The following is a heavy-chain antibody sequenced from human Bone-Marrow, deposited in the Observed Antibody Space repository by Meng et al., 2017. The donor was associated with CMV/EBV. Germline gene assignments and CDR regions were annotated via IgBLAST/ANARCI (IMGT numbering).Heavy chain of an antibody. V-gene: IGHV3-23*01. Sequence: GGSLRLSCAASGFTFSSYAMSWVRQAPGKGLEWVSAISGSGGSTYYADSVKGRFTISRDNSKNTLYLQMNSLRAEDTAVYFCAKDRFYYDILTGNWFDPWGQGTLVTVSS. J-gene: IGHJ5*02. D-gene: IGHD3-9*01. CDR2: ISGSGGST. CDR1: GFTFSSYA. CDR3: AKDRFYYDILTGNWFDP.